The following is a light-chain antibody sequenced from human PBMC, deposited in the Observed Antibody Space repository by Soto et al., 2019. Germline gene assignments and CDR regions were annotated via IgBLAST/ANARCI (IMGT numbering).Light chain of an antibody. CDR3: QQTYSTSWT. V-gene: IGKV1-39*01. CDR2: AAS. J-gene: IGKJ1*01. CDR1: QSISSY. Sequence: EIKMTQSPSSLSASVGDIVTITCRASQSISSYLNWYQQKPGKAPKLLIYAASSLQSGVPSRFSGSGSGTDFTLTISSLQPEDFATYYCQQTYSTSWTFGQGTKVDIK.